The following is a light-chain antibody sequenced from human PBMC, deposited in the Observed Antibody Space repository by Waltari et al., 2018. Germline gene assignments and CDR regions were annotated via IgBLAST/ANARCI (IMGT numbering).Light chain of an antibody. V-gene: IGLV2-14*01. CDR1: SRDVGGYNY. CDR2: YVS. Sequence: QSALTQPASVSGSPGQSITISCTGTSRDVGGYNYVSWYHQHPGKAPKLMIYYVSKRPSGVSNRFSGSKSGNTASLTISGLQAEDEADYYCSSYTSSSTYVFGTGTKVTVL. CDR3: SSYTSSSTYV. J-gene: IGLJ1*01.